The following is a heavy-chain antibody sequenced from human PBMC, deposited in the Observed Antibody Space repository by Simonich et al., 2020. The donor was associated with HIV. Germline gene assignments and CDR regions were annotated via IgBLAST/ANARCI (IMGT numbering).Heavy chain of an antibody. CDR3: AREDWGAHYFDN. CDR2: IYYRGST. V-gene: IGHV4-38-2*02. CDR1: GGSISSGYY. Sequence: QLQLQESGPGLVKPSETLSLTCTVSGGSISSGYYWGWIRQSPGKGLEWIGTIYYRGSTSYNPSLKSRVTISLDTSKNHFSLKLRSVTAADTAMYYWAREDWGAHYFDNWGQGTLVTVSS. D-gene: IGHD7-27*01. J-gene: IGHJ4*02.